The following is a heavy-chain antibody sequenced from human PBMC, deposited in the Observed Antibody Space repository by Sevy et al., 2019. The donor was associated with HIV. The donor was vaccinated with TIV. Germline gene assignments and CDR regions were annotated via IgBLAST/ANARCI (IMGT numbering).Heavy chain of an antibody. CDR3: AREYSSGWTPFDS. V-gene: IGHV3-21*01. CDR2: INRSSSYI. Sequence: GGSLRLSCAASGFTFISYSMNWVRQAPGKGLEWVSSINRSSSYIYYADSLKGRFTITRDNAKNSLYLEMNSLRAEDTAVYYCAREYSSGWTPFDSWGQGTLVTVSS. D-gene: IGHD6-19*01. CDR1: GFTFISYS. J-gene: IGHJ4*02.